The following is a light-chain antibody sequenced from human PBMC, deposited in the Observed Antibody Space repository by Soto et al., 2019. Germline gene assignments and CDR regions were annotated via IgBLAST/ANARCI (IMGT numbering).Light chain of an antibody. V-gene: IGLV1-44*01. CDR2: SNN. J-gene: IGLJ1*01. Sequence: QAVVTQPPSASGTPGQRVTISCSGSSSNIGSNTVSWYQQLPGTAPKLLIYSNNRRPSGVPERFSGSNSGTSASLAISGLQSEDEADYYCAAWDDSLNGFYVFGTGTKVTVL. CDR3: AAWDDSLNGFYV. CDR1: SSNIGSNT.